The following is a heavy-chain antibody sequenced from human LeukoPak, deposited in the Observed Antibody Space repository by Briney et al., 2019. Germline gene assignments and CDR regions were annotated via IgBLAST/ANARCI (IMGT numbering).Heavy chain of an antibody. CDR3: ARGGGSMIVVVTFDY. J-gene: IGHJ4*02. CDR2: ISGNGGNT. CDR1: GFTFSSYA. Sequence: PGGSLRLSCAASGFTFSSYAMHWVRQAPGKGLEYVSAISGNGGNTFYANSVKGRFTISRDNSKNTLYLQMNSLRAEDTAVYYCARGGGSMIVVVTFDYWGQGTLVTVSS. D-gene: IGHD3-22*01. V-gene: IGHV3-64*01.